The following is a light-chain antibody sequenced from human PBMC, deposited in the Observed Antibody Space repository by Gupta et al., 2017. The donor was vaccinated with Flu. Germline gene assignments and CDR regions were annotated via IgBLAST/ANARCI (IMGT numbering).Light chain of an antibody. Sequence: PASIAGRASQSLRHSKGDNNLEWYLQKQGHPPQLLIYLGANRASGVPDRFCGSGSGTDFTLKISRVEAEEVGVYYCMQDPGTFGPGTKVDIK. CDR3: MQDPGT. V-gene: IGKV2-28*01. J-gene: IGKJ3*01. CDR1: QSLRHSKGDNN. CDR2: LGA.